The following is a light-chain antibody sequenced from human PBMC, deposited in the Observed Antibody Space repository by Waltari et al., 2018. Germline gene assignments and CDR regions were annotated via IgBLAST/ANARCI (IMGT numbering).Light chain of an antibody. V-gene: IGKV3-20*01. J-gene: IGKJ4*01. CDR3: LQYHISPLT. CDR1: QSITTNS. Sequence: EVVLTQSPGTISLSPGERATLSCRASQSITTNSLAWYQQKPGQAPRFLIYGTSSRATGIPDRFTGSGSGTDFTLTISRLEPGDFAVYYCLQYHISPLTFGGGTKVEIK. CDR2: GTS.